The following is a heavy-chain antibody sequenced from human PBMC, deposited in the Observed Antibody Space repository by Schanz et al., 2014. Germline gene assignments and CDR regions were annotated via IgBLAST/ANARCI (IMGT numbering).Heavy chain of an antibody. D-gene: IGHD3-22*01. J-gene: IGHJ4*02. Sequence: VQLVESGGGLVQPGGSLRLSCAASGFTFSSYGMYWVRQAPGKGLEWVAVIWYDGSNKYYADSVKGRFTISRDNSKSTLYVEMNSLRVEDSAIYYCAKDISDTSGKDDYWGQGTLVTVSS. V-gene: IGHV3-33*06. CDR1: GFTFSSYG. CDR3: AKDISDTSGKDDY. CDR2: IWYDGSNK.